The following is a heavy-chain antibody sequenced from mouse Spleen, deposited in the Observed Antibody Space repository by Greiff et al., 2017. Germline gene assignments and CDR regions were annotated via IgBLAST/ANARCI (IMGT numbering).Heavy chain of an antibody. CDR2: ISNGGGST. D-gene: IGHD2-1*01. Sequence: EVQLVESGGGLVQPGGSLKLSCATSGFTFSDYYMYWVRQTPEKRLEWVAYISNGGGSTYYPDTVKGRFTISRDNAKNTLYLQMSRLKSEDTAMYYCASFYYGNYGFAYWGQGTLVTVSA. CDR3: ASFYYGNYGFAY. J-gene: IGHJ3*01. V-gene: IGHV5-12*02. CDR1: GFTFSDYY.